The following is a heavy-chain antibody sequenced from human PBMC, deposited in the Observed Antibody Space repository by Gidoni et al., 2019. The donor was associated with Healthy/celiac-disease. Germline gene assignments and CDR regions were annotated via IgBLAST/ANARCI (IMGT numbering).Heavy chain of an antibody. J-gene: IGHJ4*02. CDR3: ARLGIAVAGWGYFDY. D-gene: IGHD6-19*01. V-gene: IGHV4-59*08. CDR1: GGSISSYY. Sequence: QVQLQESGPGLVKPSETLSLTCTVSGGSISSYYWSWIRQPPGKGLEWIGYIYYSGSTNYNPSLKSRVTISVDTSKNQFYRKLSSVTAADTAVYYCARLGIAVAGWGYFDYWGQGTLVTVSS. CDR2: IYYSGST.